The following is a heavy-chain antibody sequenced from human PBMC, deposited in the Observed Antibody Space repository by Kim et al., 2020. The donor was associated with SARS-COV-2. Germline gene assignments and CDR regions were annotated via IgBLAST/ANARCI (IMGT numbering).Heavy chain of an antibody. CDR2: IYYSGST. V-gene: IGHV4-39*01. J-gene: IGHJ6*02. D-gene: IGHD3-10*01. CDR3: ARTHWFVRGATAFYYYYYYGMDV. CDR1: GGSISSSSYY. Sequence: SETLSLTCTVSGGSISSSSYYWGWIRQPPGKGLEWIGSIYYSGSTYYNPSLKSRVTISVDTSKNQFSLKLSSVTAADTAVYYCARTHWFVRGATAFYYYYYYGMDVWGQGTTVTVSS.